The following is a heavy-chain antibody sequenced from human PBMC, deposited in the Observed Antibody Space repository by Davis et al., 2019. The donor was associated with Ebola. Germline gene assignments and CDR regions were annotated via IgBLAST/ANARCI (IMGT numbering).Heavy chain of an antibody. Sequence: ASVKVSCKASGYTFSSYYMHWVRQAPGQGLEWMGIINPSGGSTSYAQKFQGRVTMTRDTSTSTVYMELSSLRSEDTAVYYCAREGVVLIVVVPAVPGGMDVWGQGTTVTVSS. V-gene: IGHV1-46*01. CDR2: INPSGGST. CDR3: AREGVVLIVVVPAVPGGMDV. CDR1: GYTFSSYY. J-gene: IGHJ6*02. D-gene: IGHD2-2*01.